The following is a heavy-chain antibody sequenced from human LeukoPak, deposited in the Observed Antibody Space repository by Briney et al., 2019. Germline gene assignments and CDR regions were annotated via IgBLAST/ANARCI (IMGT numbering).Heavy chain of an antibody. D-gene: IGHD2-2*02. CDR3: AGFNTPSYYYYGMEV. Sequence: PSETLSLTCTVSGGSISSYYWSWIRQPPGKGLEWIGYIYYSGSTNYNPSLKSRVTISVDTSKNQYSLKLSSVTAADTAVYYCAGFNTPSYYYYGMEVWGQGTTVTVSS. J-gene: IGHJ6*02. CDR2: IYYSGST. V-gene: IGHV4-59*01. CDR1: GGSISSYY.